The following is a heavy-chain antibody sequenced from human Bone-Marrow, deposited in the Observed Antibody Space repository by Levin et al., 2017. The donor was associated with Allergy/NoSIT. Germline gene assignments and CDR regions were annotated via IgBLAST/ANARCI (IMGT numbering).Heavy chain of an antibody. CDR2: ISVYNGNT. D-gene: IGHD6-13*01. J-gene: IGHJ4*02. Sequence: GESLKISCKASGYTFITSGIGWVRQAPGQGLEWMGWISVYNGNTNYPEKLQGRVTMTRDTSTSTAYLELRSLRSDDTAVYFCARGQQLFDYWGQGTLVTVSS. CDR3: ARGQQLFDY. V-gene: IGHV1-18*01. CDR1: GYTFITSG.